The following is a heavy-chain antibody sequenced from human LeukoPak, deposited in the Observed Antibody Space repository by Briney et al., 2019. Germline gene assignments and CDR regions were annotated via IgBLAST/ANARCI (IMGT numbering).Heavy chain of an antibody. CDR3: ARDIAGAPWYFDL. CDR1: GFTFSNAW. Sequence: GGSLRLSCAASGFTFSNAWMTWVRQAPGKGLEWVARVKSKIYGGTTDYAAPVKGRFTISRDDSKDTVFLEMNSLKIEDTAVYYCARDIAGAPWYFDLWGRGTLVTVSS. D-gene: IGHD6-13*01. CDR2: VKSKIYGGTT. J-gene: IGHJ2*01. V-gene: IGHV3-15*01.